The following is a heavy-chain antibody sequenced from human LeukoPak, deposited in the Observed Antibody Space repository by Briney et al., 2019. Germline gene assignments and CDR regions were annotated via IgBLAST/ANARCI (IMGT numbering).Heavy chain of an antibody. CDR1: GFTFSSYG. CDR3: AKVRMVSDEYYFDY. Sequence: GGSLRLSCAASGFTFSSYGMHWVRQAPGKGLEWVAVISYDGSNKYYADSVEGRFTISRDNSKNTLYLQMNSLRADDTAVYYCAKVRMVSDEYYFDYWGQGTLVTVSS. D-gene: IGHD3-10*01. V-gene: IGHV3-30*18. J-gene: IGHJ4*02. CDR2: ISYDGSNK.